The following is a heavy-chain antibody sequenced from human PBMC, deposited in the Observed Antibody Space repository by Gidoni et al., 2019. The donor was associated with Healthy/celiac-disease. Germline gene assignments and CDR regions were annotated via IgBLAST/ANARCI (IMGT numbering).Heavy chain of an antibody. CDR2: ISYDGSNK. V-gene: IGHV3-30*18. J-gene: IGHJ4*02. Sequence: QVQLVESGGGVVQPGRSLRLSCAASGFTFSSYGMHWVRQAPGKGLEWVAVISYDGSNKYYADSVKGRFTISRDNSKNTLYLQMNSLRAEDTAVYYCAKEAPRSIAVANYLYYFDYWGQGTLVTVSS. D-gene: IGHD6-19*01. CDR1: GFTFSSYG. CDR3: AKEAPRSIAVANYLYYFDY.